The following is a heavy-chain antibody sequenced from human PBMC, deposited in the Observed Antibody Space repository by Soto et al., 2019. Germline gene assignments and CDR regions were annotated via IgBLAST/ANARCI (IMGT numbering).Heavy chain of an antibody. Sequence: HPGGSLRLSCAGSGFTFGADWMSWVRQAPGKGLEWVANINRGGNDRYYVDSVKGRFTISRDNAKNSLYLQMNSLRAEDTAVYYCTRDLDTSGSAPISEYWGQGTLVTVSS. CDR3: TRDLDTSGSAPISEY. CDR2: INRGGNDR. D-gene: IGHD3-22*01. J-gene: IGHJ4*02. CDR1: GFTFGADW. V-gene: IGHV3-7*03.